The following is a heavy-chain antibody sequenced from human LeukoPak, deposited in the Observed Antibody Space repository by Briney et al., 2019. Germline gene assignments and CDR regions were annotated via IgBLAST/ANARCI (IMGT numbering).Heavy chain of an antibody. V-gene: IGHV1-69*05. D-gene: IGHD2-21*02. CDR3: ARAGLSYCGGDCYLDY. CDR2: IIPIFGTA. CDR1: GDTFSSYA. Sequence: SVKVSCKASGDTFSSYAISWVRQAPGQGLEWMGRIIPIFGTANYAQKFQGRVTITTDESTSTAYMELSSLRSEDTAVYYCARAGLSYCGGDCYLDYWGQGTLVTVSS. J-gene: IGHJ4*02.